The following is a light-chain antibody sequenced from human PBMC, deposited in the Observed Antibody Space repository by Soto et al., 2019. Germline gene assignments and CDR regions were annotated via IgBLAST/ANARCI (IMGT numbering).Light chain of an antibody. CDR3: LSYTSRGPNLV. V-gene: IGLV2-14*01. CDR1: SSDVGGYNY. CDR2: EVS. Sequence: QSALTQPASVSGSPGQSITISCTGTSSDVGGYNYVSWYQQHPGKAPKLMIYEVSNRPSGVSNRFSGSKSGNTASLTISGPRLENEADYYSLSYTSRGPNLVFGEGTK. J-gene: IGLJ2*01.